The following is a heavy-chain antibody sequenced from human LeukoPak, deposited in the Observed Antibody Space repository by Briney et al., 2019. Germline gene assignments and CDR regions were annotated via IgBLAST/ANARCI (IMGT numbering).Heavy chain of an antibody. CDR1: GFTFGSYS. D-gene: IGHD1-20*01. J-gene: IGHJ4*02. CDR2: ISSGSRTI. CDR3: ARESITGHRDFDY. Sequence: PGGSLRLSCAASGFTFGSYSMNWVRQAPGKGLEWISYISSGSRTINYADSVEGRFTVSRDNAKNSLYLQMRSLRAEDTAVYYCARESITGHRDFDYWGQGTLVTVSS. V-gene: IGHV3-48*01.